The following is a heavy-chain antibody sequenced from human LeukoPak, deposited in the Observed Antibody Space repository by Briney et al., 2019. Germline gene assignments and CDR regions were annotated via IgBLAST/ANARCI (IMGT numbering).Heavy chain of an antibody. CDR2: IRHDEANS. Sequence: GRSLRLSCATSGFIFGDYGMHWVRQAPGKGLEWVAVIRHDEANSFYADSVQGRFTISRDTSKKLLYLQMNSLRVEDTAVYYCAKEYTPSSPLGELDSWGQGTLVTVSS. V-gene: IGHV3-33*06. CDR3: AKEYTPSSPLGELDS. J-gene: IGHJ4*02. D-gene: IGHD6-6*01. CDR1: GFIFGDYG.